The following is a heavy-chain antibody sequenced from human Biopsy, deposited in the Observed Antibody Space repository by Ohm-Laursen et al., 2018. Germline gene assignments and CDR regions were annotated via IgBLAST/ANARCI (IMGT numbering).Heavy chain of an antibody. CDR2: ISYNERT. V-gene: IGHV4-31*03. Sequence: TLSLTCCVSGASVKTSGYFWAWIRQRPGKGLEWIGYISYNERTHYNPSLTSRLAISFDTSNNRISLQLRSVRVADTAVYYCVREPKTGTAEAWYFDLWGRGSPVTVPS. D-gene: IGHD3-9*01. J-gene: IGHJ2*01. CDR3: VREPKTGTAEAWYFDL. CDR1: GASVKTSGYF.